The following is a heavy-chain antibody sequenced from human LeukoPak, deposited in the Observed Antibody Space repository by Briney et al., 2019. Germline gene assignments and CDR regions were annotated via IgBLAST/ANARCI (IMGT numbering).Heavy chain of an antibody. CDR1: GYTFTGYY. CDR3: ARVRDGYNDAYDI. J-gene: IGHJ3*02. Sequence: EASVKVSCKASGYTFTGYYMHWVRQAPGQGLEWMGIVNPSGDSTNYTQNFQGRVTMTGDTSTSTVYMELSSLRSEDTAVYYCARVRDGYNDAYDIWGQGTMATVTS. D-gene: IGHD5-24*01. CDR2: VNPSGDST. V-gene: IGHV1-46*01.